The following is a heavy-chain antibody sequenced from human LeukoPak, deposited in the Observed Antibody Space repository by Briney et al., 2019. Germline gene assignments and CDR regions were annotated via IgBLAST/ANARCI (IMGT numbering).Heavy chain of an antibody. J-gene: IGHJ4*02. Sequence: GGSLRLSCAASGFTFSSYSMNWVRQAPGKGLEWVSYISSSSSTIYYADSVKGRFTISRDNAKNTLYLQMNSLRAEDTAVYYCARALRGTYIVWGQGTLVTVSS. CDR2: ISSSSSTI. V-gene: IGHV3-48*04. D-gene: IGHD3-16*01. CDR3: ARALRGTYIV. CDR1: GFTFSSYS.